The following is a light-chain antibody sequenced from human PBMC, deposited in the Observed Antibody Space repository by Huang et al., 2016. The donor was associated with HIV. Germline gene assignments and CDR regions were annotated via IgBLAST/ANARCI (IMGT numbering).Light chain of an antibody. J-gene: IGKJ1*01. V-gene: IGKV1-6*02. CDR3: LQDFNYPRT. Sequence: AIQLTQSPSSLSASVGDRVTITCRASQAITNDLGWYQQKPGKAPQLLISAASTLRSGVPSRFSGSGSGTDFTLTISSLQPEDFATYFCLQDFNYPRTFGQGTRVEIK. CDR1: QAITND. CDR2: AAS.